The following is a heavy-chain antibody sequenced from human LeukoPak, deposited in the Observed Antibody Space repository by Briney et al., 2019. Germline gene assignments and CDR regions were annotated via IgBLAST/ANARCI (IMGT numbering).Heavy chain of an antibody. Sequence: ASVNVSCKASGYTFTTYAMHWVRQAPGQRLEWMGWINAGNGNTKYSQKFQGRVTITRDTSASTAYMELSSLRSEDTAVYYCARGSSSWHNYFDYWGQGTLVTVSS. CDR2: INAGNGNT. CDR1: GYTFTTYA. D-gene: IGHD6-13*01. J-gene: IGHJ4*02. V-gene: IGHV1-3*01. CDR3: ARGSSSWHNYFDY.